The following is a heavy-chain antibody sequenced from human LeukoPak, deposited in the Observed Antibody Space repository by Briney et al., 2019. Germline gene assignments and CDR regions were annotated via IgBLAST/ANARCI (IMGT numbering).Heavy chain of an antibody. CDR1: GFTFRTYA. Sequence: GGSLRLSSAGSGFTFRTYAMDWVRQVPGKGLEWVAGITGNGGMIRYADSVKGRFTISRDNSKNTLYLQMNSLRVEDTAVYYCAKDRVPDGMWEIDSWGQGAPVTVSS. CDR3: AKDRVPDGMWEIDS. CDR2: ITGNGGMI. D-gene: IGHD1-26*01. J-gene: IGHJ4*02. V-gene: IGHV3-23*01.